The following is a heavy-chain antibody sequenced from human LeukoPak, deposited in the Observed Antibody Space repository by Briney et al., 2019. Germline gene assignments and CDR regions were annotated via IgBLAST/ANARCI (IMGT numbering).Heavy chain of an antibody. CDR3: ARDDSGWSDAFDI. Sequence: SETLSLTCTVSGGSISSGGYYWSWIRQHPGKGLEWIGYIYHSGSTYYNPSLKSRVTISVDRSKNQFSLKLSSVTAADTAVYYCARDDSGWSDAFDIWGQGTMVTVSS. CDR1: GGSISSGGYY. CDR2: IYHSGST. V-gene: IGHV4-31*03. D-gene: IGHD6-19*01. J-gene: IGHJ3*02.